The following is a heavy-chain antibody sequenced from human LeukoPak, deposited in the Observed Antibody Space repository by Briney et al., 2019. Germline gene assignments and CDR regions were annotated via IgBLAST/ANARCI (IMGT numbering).Heavy chain of an antibody. D-gene: IGHD3-3*01. CDR1: GGSISSYY. CDR2: IYYSGST. V-gene: IGHV4-59*01. Sequence: SETLSLTCTVSGGSISSYYWSWIRQPPGKGLEWIGYIYYSGSTNYNPSLKSRVTISVDTSKNQFSLKLSSVTAADTAVYYCARWGGSSYDFWSGYFRQLDYWGQGTLVTVSS. J-gene: IGHJ4*02. CDR3: ARWGGSSYDFWSGYFRQLDY.